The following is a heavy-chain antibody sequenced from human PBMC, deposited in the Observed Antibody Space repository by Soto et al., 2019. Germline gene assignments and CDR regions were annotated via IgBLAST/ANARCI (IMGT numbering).Heavy chain of an antibody. D-gene: IGHD3-16*01. CDR1: GGSIRSGSHY. J-gene: IGHJ4*02. CDR3: AREGGDGIDY. V-gene: IGHV4-31*03. Sequence: SETLSLTCTVSGGSIRSGSHYWSWIRQHPGKGLEWIGYIYYSGSTYYNPSLKSRITISISTSKNQFSLKLTSVTAADTAVYYCAREGGDGIDYWGQGTLGTVSS. CDR2: IYYSGST.